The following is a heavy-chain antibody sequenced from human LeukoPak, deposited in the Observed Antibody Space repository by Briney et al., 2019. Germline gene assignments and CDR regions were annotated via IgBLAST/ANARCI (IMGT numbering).Heavy chain of an antibody. D-gene: IGHD2-2*01. J-gene: IGHJ4*02. CDR1: GYTFTSYD. CDR3: AREGGYQPMDY. CDR2: MNPNSGNT. Sequence: ASVKVSCKASGYTFTSYDINWVRQATGQGLEWMGWMNPNSGNTGYAQKFQGRVTMTRDTSTSTVYMELSSLRSEDTAVYYCAREGGYQPMDYWGQGTLVTVSS. V-gene: IGHV1-8*01.